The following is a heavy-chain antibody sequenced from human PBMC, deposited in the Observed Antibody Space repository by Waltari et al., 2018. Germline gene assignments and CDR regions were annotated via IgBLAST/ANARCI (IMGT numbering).Heavy chain of an antibody. V-gene: IGHV3-7*01. CDR1: GFTFSSYW. CDR3: AREVWELLPGY. CDR2: RKQDGSEK. D-gene: IGHD1-26*01. Sequence: EVQLVESGGGLVQPGGSLRLSCAASGFTFSSYWMSWVRQAPGKGLEWVANRKQDGSEKYYVDSVKGRFTITRDNAKNSLYLQMNSLRAEDTAVYYCAREVWELLPGYWGQGTLVTVSS. J-gene: IGHJ4*02.